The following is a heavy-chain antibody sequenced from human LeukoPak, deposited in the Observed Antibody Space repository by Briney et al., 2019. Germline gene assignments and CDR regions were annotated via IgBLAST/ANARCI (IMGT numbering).Heavy chain of an antibody. CDR2: INSGGRST. D-gene: IGHD3-3*01. Sequence: GGSLRLSCAASGFTFSSYWMHWVRQAPGKGLVWVSRINSGGRSTSYADSVKGRFTISRDNAKNTLYLQMNSLRAEDTAAYYCARGQYYDFWSGYPSAPDYWGQGTLVTVSS. J-gene: IGHJ4*02. CDR3: ARGQYYDFWSGYPSAPDY. V-gene: IGHV3-74*01. CDR1: GFTFSSYW.